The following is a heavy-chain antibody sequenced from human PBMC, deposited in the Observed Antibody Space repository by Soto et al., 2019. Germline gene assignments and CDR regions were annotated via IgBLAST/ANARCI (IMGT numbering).Heavy chain of an antibody. Sequence: ASVKVSCKTSGYSFANQAINWVRQAPGQGLEWVGWISGRSGNSNYAETVRGRVTMTTDTSTGTAYLELRALTTDDTAVYYCARGYDSSAYFYPLGDGMDAWGQGTTVTVSS. CDR2: ISGRSGNS. D-gene: IGHD3-22*01. J-gene: IGHJ6*02. CDR3: ARGYDSSAYFYPLGDGMDA. CDR1: GYSFANQA. V-gene: IGHV1-18*01.